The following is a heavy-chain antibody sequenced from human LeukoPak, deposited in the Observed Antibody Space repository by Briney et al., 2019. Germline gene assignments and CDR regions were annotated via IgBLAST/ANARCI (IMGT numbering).Heavy chain of an antibody. CDR3: ATSLGGIVGEKKD. CDR1: GGTFSKYT. J-gene: IGHJ4*02. V-gene: IGHV1-24*01. CDR2: FDPEDGET. D-gene: IGHD1-26*01. Sequence: ASVKVSCKASGGTFSKYTISWVRQRPGQGLEWMGGFDPEDGETIYAQKFQGRVTMTEDTSTDTAYMELSSLRSGDTAVYYCATSLGGIVGEKKDWGQGTLVTVSS.